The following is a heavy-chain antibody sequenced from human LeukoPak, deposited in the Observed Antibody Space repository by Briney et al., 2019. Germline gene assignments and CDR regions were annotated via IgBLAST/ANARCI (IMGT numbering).Heavy chain of an antibody. J-gene: IGHJ5*02. Sequence: SETLSLTCTVSGGSINTPNYYWGWIRQTPGKGLEWIGNIYYSGSTNYNPSLKSRVTISVDTSKNQFSLKLSSVTAADTAVYYCARFIDEIDNWFDPWGQGTLVTVSS. CDR2: IYYSGST. CDR1: GGSINTPNYY. V-gene: IGHV4-61*01. CDR3: ARFIDEIDNWFDP. D-gene: IGHD3-16*02.